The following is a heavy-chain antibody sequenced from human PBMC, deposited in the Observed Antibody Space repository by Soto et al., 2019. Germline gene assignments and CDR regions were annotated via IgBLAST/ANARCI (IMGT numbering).Heavy chain of an antibody. D-gene: IGHD3-22*01. CDR1: GGSISSGGYS. V-gene: IGHV4-30-2*01. CDR2: IYHSGST. Sequence: SETLSLTCAVSGGSISSGGYSWSWIRQPPGKGLEWIGYIYHSGSTYYNPSLKSRVTISVDRSKNRFSLKLSSVTAADTAVYYCARLTYYYDSSGYSIGYYFDYWGQGTLVTVSS. J-gene: IGHJ4*02. CDR3: ARLTYYYDSSGYSIGYYFDY.